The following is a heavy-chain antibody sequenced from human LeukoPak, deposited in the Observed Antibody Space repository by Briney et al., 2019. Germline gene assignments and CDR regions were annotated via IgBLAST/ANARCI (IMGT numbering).Heavy chain of an antibody. Sequence: PGGSLRLSCAASGFIFSSYWMNWVRHAPGKGREWVANIKEDGSEKNYVDSVKGRCTISRDNAQNSLYLQMNSLRAEDTAIYYCARGGRYYIYWGQGTLVTVSS. CDR2: IKEDGSEK. V-gene: IGHV3-7*04. J-gene: IGHJ4*02. CDR1: GFIFSSYW. CDR3: ARGGRYYIY. D-gene: IGHD1-26*01.